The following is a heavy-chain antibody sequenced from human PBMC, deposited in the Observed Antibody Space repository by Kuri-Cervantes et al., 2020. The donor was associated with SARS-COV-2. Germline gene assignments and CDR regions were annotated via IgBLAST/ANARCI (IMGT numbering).Heavy chain of an antibody. CDR1: GFTFSSYW. D-gene: IGHD3-3*01. J-gene: IGHJ4*02. Sequence: GGSLRLSCAASGFTFSSYWMSWVRQAPGKGLEWVANIKQDGSEKCYVDSVKGRFTISRDNAKNSLYLQMNSLRAEDTAVYYCATHYDFWSAFDYWGQGTLVTVSS. V-gene: IGHV3-7*01. CDR3: ATHYDFWSAFDY. CDR2: IKQDGSEK.